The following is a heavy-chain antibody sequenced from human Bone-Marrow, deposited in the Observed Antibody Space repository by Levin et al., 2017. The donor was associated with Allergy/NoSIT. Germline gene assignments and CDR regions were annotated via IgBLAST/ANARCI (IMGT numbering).Heavy chain of an antibody. CDR3: ARQRGVLGPSDRYWYFDL. J-gene: IGHJ2*01. D-gene: IGHD3-16*01. V-gene: IGHV5-51*01. Sequence: GESLKISCEASGYSFRDHWIAWVRQMPGKGLEWMGVIYPIDSDTRYSPSFQGQVSISADRSTSTAYLQWSSLRASDTAIYYYARQRGVLGPSDRYWYFDLWGRGTQVIVSS. CDR2: IYPIDSDT. CDR1: GYSFRDHW.